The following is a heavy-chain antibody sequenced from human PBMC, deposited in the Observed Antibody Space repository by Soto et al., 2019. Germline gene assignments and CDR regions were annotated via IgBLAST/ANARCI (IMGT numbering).Heavy chain of an antibody. V-gene: IGHV1-69*01. D-gene: IGHD3-10*01. CDR3: ARDYDYGSGSYHQNYYYYGMDV. Sequence: QVQLVQSGAEVKKPGSSVKVSCKASGGTFSSYAISWVRQAPGQGLEWMGGIIPIFGSANYAQQFQGRVTITADASTRTAYMELSSLRSEDTVVYYCARDYDYGSGSYHQNYYYYGMDVWGQGTTVTVSS. J-gene: IGHJ6*02. CDR1: GGTFSSYA. CDR2: IIPIFGSA.